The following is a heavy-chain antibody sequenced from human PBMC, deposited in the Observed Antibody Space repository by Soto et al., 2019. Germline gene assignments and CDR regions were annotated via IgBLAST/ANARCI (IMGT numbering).Heavy chain of an antibody. J-gene: IGHJ6*04. CDR1: GGTFSSYA. CDR2: IIPIFGTA. CDR3: SRGLRGNSYARVRGMDV. V-gene: IGHV1-69*13. Sequence: PSASVKVSCKASGGTFSSYAISWVRQAPGQGLEWMGGIIPIFGTANYAQKFQGRVTITADESTSKDFMELRSLRTEDTAVYYCSRGLRGNSYARVRGMDVWGKGTTVTVSS. D-gene: IGHD5-18*01.